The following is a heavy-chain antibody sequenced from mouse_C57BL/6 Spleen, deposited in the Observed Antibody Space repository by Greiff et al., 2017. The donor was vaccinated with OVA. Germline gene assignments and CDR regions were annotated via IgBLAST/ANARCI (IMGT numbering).Heavy chain of an antibody. J-gene: IGHJ2*01. CDR1: GFTFSSYA. V-gene: IGHV5-4*01. Sequence: EVKVVESGGGLVKPGGSLKLSCAASGFTFSSYAMSWVRQTPEKRLEWVATISDGGSYTYYPDNVKGRFTISRDNAKNNLYLQMSHLKSEDTAMYYCARESYSNYARNFDYWGQGTTLTVSS. CDR3: ARESYSNYARNFDY. CDR2: ISDGGSYT. D-gene: IGHD2-5*01.